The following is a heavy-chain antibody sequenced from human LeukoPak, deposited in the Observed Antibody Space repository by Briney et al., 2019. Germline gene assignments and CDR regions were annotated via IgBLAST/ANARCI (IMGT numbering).Heavy chain of an antibody. D-gene: IGHD1-26*01. CDR1: GGSISSYY. V-gene: IGHV4-4*07. J-gene: IGHJ4*02. CDR2: IYSSGST. Sequence: PSETLSLTCTVSGGSISSYYWSWIRQPAGEGLEWIGRIYSSGSTNYNPSPRSRVTLSVATSKNQFSLKLSSVTAADTAVYYCARMYSGTYGGIDNWGQGTLVTVYS. CDR3: ARMYSGTYGGIDN.